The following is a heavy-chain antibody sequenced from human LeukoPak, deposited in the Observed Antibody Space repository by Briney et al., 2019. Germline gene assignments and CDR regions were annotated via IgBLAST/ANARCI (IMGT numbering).Heavy chain of an antibody. J-gene: IGHJ4*02. D-gene: IGHD6-19*01. CDR3: ARQAVAGTFDY. CDR1: GFTFSDYY. Sequence: GGSLRLSCAASGFTFSDYYMSWIRQAPGKGLEWVSYISSSGSTIYYADSVKGRFTISRDNAKNSLCLQMNSLRAEDTAVYYCARQAVAGTFDYWGQGTLVTVSS. V-gene: IGHV3-11*01. CDR2: ISSSGSTI.